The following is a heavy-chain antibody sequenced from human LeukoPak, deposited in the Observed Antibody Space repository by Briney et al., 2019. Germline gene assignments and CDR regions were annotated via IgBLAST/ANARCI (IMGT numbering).Heavy chain of an antibody. Sequence: ASVKVSCKASGYTFTSYDINWVRQATGQGLEWMGWMNPNSGNTGYAQKFQGRVTMTRNTSISTAYMELSSLRSEDTAVYYCARGSFYCSSTSCYLFDYWGQGTLVTVSS. D-gene: IGHD2-2*01. J-gene: IGHJ4*02. CDR1: GYTFTSYD. CDR2: MNPNSGNT. V-gene: IGHV1-8*01. CDR3: ARGSFYCSSTSCYLFDY.